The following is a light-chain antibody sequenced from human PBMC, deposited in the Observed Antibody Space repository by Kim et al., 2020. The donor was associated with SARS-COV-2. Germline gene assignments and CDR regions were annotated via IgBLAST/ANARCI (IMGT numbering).Light chain of an antibody. CDR3: NSWDNSGDRVV. CDR1: SLRNYY. CDR2: FKN. J-gene: IGLJ2*01. V-gene: IGLV3-19*02. Sequence: SSELTQDPAVSVALGQTVRITCQGDSLRNYYASWYQQRPGQAPVRVYFKNERPSGIPDRFSGSSSGNTASLTITGAQAEDEADYYCNSWDNSGDRVVFGGGTQLTV.